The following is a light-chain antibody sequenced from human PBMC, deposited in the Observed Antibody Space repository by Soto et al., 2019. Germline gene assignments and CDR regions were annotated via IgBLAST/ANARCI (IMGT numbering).Light chain of an antibody. CDR2: ETS. V-gene: IGKV1D-16*01. CDR1: QDVSWW. CDR3: QKYNTYPPT. Sequence: IQMTPPPFKLPAAVWPGVTITCPASQDVSWWLAWYQQKPDQGNKLMIYETSSLQNGVTSRFSGSGSGTDFTLTVNSMQPEDSATYYCQKYNTYPPTVGKGTQLEIK. J-gene: IGKJ5*01.